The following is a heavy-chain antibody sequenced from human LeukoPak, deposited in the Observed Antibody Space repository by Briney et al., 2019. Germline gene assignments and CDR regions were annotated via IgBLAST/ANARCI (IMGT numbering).Heavy chain of an antibody. D-gene: IGHD4-11*01. CDR1: GGTFSSYA. V-gene: IGHV1-69*13. CDR2: IIPIFGTA. Sequence: SVNVSCKASGGTFSSYAISWVRQAPGQGLEWVGGIIPIFGTANYAQELQGRVTITADESTSTAYMELSSLRSEDTAVYYCARGPDYYWYFDLWGRGTLVTVSS. CDR3: ARGPDYYWYFDL. J-gene: IGHJ2*01.